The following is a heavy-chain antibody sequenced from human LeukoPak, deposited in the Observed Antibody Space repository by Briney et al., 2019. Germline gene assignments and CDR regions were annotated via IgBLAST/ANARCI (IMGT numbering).Heavy chain of an antibody. J-gene: IGHJ4*02. CDR1: GGSFSGYY. CDR2: INHSGST. Sequence: SETLSLTCAVYGGSFSGYYWSWIRQPPGKGLEWIGEINHSGSTNYNPSLKSRVTISVDTSKNQFSLKLSSVTAADTAVYYCARYSLVARTLDYWGQGTLVTVSS. D-gene: IGHD5-12*01. V-gene: IGHV4-34*01. CDR3: ARYSLVARTLDY.